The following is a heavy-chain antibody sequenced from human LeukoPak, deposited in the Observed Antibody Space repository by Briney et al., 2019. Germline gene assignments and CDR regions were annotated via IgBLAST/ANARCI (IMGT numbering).Heavy chain of an antibody. J-gene: IGHJ5*02. Sequence: GGSLRLSCVASGFTFRRYDMHWVRQAPGKGLEWVAVIANDGRNEIYADSVKGRFTISRDNFKNTLYLQMNSLRAEDTAVYYCARAAAVSGAFRDNWFDPWGQGTLVTVSS. CDR2: IANDGRNE. V-gene: IGHV3-30*04. CDR3: ARAAAVSGAFRDNWFDP. CDR1: GFTFRRYD. D-gene: IGHD6-13*01.